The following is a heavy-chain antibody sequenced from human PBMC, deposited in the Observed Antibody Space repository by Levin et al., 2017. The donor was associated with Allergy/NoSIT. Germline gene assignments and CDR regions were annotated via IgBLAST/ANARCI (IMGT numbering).Heavy chain of an antibody. J-gene: IGHJ4*02. CDR2: INPNSGGT. D-gene: IGHD6-13*01. Sequence: GESLKISCKTSGYTFTAFHVHWVRQAHGQGLEWMGRINPNSGGTDYARKFQGRVNMTRDMSIRTVYLELATLRSDDTAVFFCVRRGGSTWDLDYWGQGTLVTVSS. CDR3: VRRGGSTWDLDY. V-gene: IGHV1-2*06. CDR1: GYTFTAFH.